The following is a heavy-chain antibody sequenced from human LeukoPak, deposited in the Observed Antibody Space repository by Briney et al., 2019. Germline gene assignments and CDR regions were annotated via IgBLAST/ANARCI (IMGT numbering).Heavy chain of an antibody. CDR3: ARDSPYSSSWYSSDAFDI. V-gene: IGHV1-18*01. Sequence: ASVKVSCKASGYTFTIYGISWVRQAPGQGLEWMGWISAYNGNTNYAQKLQGRVTMTTDTSTSTAYMELRSLRSDDTAVYYCARDSPYSSSWYSSDAFDIWGQGTMVTVSS. CDR1: GYTFTIYG. J-gene: IGHJ3*02. D-gene: IGHD6-13*01. CDR2: ISAYNGNT.